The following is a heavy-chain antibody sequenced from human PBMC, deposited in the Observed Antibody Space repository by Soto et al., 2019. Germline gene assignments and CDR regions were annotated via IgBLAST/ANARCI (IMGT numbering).Heavy chain of an antibody. CDR3: EQKNVYGYGSYYFDY. CDR2: IYSNDDN. CDR1: RFSLTTTTEG. D-gene: IGHD3-10*01. Sequence: SGPTLANPTQTLTLTCPFSRFSLTTTTEGVGWVRQPPGKALEWLALIYSNDDNRFSPSLKNRLTITKDTSENQVVLTMADMERVDTARYYCEQKNVYGYGSYYFDYWGQGTLVTVSS. J-gene: IGHJ4*02. V-gene: IGHV2-5*01.